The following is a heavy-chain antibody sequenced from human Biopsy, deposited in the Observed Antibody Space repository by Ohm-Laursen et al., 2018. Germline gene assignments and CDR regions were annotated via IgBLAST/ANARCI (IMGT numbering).Heavy chain of an antibody. J-gene: IGHJ3*02. CDR3: AKNLAVSSYALDI. V-gene: IGHV4-34*01. CDR2: INHRGFT. D-gene: IGHD2/OR15-2a*01. CDR1: GGSLSGYY. Sequence: SQTLSLTCVVYGGSLSGYYWNWIRQSPGKGLEWIGEINHRGFTSNNPSLKSRVTISVDTSKNQFSLELGSVTAADTAVYYCAKNLAVSSYALDIWGQGTMVTVSS.